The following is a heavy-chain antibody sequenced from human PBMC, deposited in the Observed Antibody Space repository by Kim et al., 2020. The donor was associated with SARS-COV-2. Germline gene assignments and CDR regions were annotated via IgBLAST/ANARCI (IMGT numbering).Heavy chain of an antibody. Sequence: GGSLRLSCAASGFTFSSYVMNWVRQAPGKGLEWVSAISASGGSTYYADPVKGRFTLSRDNSQSTLFPQMNSLRAEDTAVYYCAKLVATISDNYFDYWGQGTLVTVSS. CDR2: ISASGGST. CDR1: GFTFSSYV. CDR3: AKLVATISDNYFDY. D-gene: IGHD5-12*01. V-gene: IGHV3-23*01. J-gene: IGHJ4*02.